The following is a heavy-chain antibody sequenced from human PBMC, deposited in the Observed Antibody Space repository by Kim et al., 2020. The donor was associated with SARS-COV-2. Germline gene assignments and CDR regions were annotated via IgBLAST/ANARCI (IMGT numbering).Heavy chain of an antibody. CDR3: ARSWDV. CDR2: NPNSGGT. V-gene: IGHV1-2*02. J-gene: IGHJ6*02. Sequence: NPNSGGTNTAQKFQGRVTMTRDTSISTAYMELSRLRSDDTAVYYCARSWDVWGQGTTVTVSS.